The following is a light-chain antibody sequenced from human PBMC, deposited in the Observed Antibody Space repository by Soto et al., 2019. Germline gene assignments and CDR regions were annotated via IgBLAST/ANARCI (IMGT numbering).Light chain of an antibody. V-gene: IGLV1-44*01. CDR3: ASWDDSLKSPV. CDR2: SNI. J-gene: IGLJ3*02. CDR1: RSNIGRKI. Sequence: QSVLSQPPSASGTPGQTVTISCSGSRSNIGRKIVNWYQQVPGTAPKLLIYSNIQRPSEVPDRFSASKSGISASLAISGLQSDDEATYYCASWDDSLKSPVFGGGTK.